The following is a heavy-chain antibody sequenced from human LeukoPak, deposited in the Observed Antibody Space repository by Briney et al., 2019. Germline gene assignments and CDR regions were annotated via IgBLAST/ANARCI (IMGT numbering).Heavy chain of an antibody. D-gene: IGHD5-18*01. J-gene: IGHJ4*02. Sequence: PGGSLRLSCAASKFTFSTYWMSWVRQAPGKGLEWVANIKQDGSEKYYVDSVKGRFTISRDNAKNSLYLQMNSLRAEDTAVYYCARADWDTAMIDYWGQGTLVTVSS. CDR3: ARADWDTAMIDY. CDR2: IKQDGSEK. CDR1: KFTFSTYW. V-gene: IGHV3-7*01.